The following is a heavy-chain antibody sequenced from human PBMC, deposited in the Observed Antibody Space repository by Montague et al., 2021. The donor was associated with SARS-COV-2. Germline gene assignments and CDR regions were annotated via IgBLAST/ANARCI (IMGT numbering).Heavy chain of an antibody. Sequence: SETLSLTCSVSAHSIWSSDWWTWVRQPPGKGLEWIGEIYHSGSTTYNPSLKSRVTISVDKSKNQFSLTLTSLTAADTAVYYCARAQKTISGMLIPPYYFDFWGQGALDTVSS. V-gene: IGHV4-4*02. D-gene: IGHD3-3*01. CDR2: IYHSGST. J-gene: IGHJ4*02. CDR3: ARAQKTISGMLIPPYYFDF. CDR1: AHSIWSSDW.